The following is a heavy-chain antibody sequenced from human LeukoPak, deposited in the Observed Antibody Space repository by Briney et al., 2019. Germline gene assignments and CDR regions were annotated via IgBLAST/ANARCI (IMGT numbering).Heavy chain of an antibody. D-gene: IGHD1-26*01. Sequence: SETLSLTCAVYGGSFSGYYWSWIRQPPGKGPEWIGEINHSGSTNYNPSLKSRVTISVDTSKNQFSLKLSSVTAADTAVYYCARALRGGSYYYYYMDVWGKGTTVTVSS. J-gene: IGHJ6*03. CDR2: INHSGST. CDR1: GGSFSGYY. V-gene: IGHV4-34*01. CDR3: ARALRGGSYYYYYMDV.